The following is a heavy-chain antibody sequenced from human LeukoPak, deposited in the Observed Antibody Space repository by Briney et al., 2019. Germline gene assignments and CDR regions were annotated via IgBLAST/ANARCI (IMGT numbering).Heavy chain of an antibody. Sequence: GGSLTLSCAASGITVSRNHMSWVRQAPGKGLEWVSGIYSGGSTFDADSVKGRFTSSRDTSKNPFYLQMNSLRVEDTAVYYCAREATAPRPFSTDYYYYMDVWGKGTTVTVSS. D-gene: IGHD6-6*01. CDR3: AREATAPRPFSTDYYYYMDV. J-gene: IGHJ6*03. V-gene: IGHV3-66*02. CDR1: GITVSRNH. CDR2: IYSGGST.